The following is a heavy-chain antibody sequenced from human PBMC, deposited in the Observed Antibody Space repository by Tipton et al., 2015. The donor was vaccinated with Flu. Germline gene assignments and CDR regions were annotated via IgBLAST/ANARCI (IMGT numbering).Heavy chain of an antibody. D-gene: IGHD7-27*01. CDR2: IYYSGST. J-gene: IGHJ4*02. CDR1: GGSISSSSYY. Sequence: TLSLTCTVSGGSISSSSYYWGWIRQPPGKGLEWIGSIYYSGSTYYNPSLKSRVTISVDTSKNQFSLKLSSVTAADTALYYCARDSNLGQSYYFDYWGQGTLVTVSS. CDR3: ARDSNLGQSYYFDY. V-gene: IGHV4-39*07.